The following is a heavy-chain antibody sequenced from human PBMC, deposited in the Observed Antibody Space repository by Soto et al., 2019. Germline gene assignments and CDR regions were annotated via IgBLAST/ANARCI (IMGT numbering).Heavy chain of an antibody. CDR3: AREVSSFGSNHFDS. CDR1: GPSISGYY. J-gene: IGHJ4*02. V-gene: IGHV4-59*01. Sequence: VQLQESGPGLIKPSATLSVACSVSGPSISGYYWSWIRQPPGKGLAWIGYIYYTGTTTYNPSLKRRVTISVYTSKNQFSLRLNSVSAADTAVYYCAREVSSFGSNHFDSWGQGALVTVSS. D-gene: IGHD3-10*01. CDR2: IYYTGTT.